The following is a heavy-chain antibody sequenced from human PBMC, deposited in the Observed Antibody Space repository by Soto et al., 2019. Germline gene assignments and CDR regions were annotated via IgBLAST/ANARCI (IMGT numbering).Heavy chain of an antibody. V-gene: IGHV3-15*07. D-gene: IGHD3-3*01. Sequence: GGSLRLSCAASGFTFSNAWMNWVRQAPGKGLEWVGRIKSKTDGGTTDYAAPVKGRFTISRDDSKNTLYLQMNSLKTEDTAVYYCTTDTSIFGVESFDPWGQGTLVTVSS. CDR2: IKSKTDGGTT. CDR1: GFTFSNAW. J-gene: IGHJ5*02. CDR3: TTDTSIFGVESFDP.